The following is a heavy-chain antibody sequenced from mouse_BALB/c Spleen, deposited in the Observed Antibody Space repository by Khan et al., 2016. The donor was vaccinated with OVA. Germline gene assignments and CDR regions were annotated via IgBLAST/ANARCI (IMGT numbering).Heavy chain of an antibody. D-gene: IGHD4-1*01. CDR3: ASHLTGSFAY. J-gene: IGHJ3*01. Sequence: EVQVVESGGDLVKPGGSLKLSCAASGFSFSSYSMSWVRQTPDKRLEWVATISSGGDYTYSPDIVKGRFTISRDNAKNTLYLQMSSLKSEDTAMYYCASHLTGSFAYWGQGTLVTVSA. V-gene: IGHV5-6*01. CDR2: ISSGGDYT. CDR1: GFSFSSYS.